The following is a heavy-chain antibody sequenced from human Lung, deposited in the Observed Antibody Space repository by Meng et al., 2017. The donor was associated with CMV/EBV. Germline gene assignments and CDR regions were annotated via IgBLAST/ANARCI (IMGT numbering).Heavy chain of an antibody. V-gene: IGHV4-34*01. CDR3: ARMVVAPLVFDY. Sequence: SXAVYGGSFSGYYWSWIRQPPGKGLEWIGEINHSGSTNYNPSLKSRVTISVDTSKNQFSLKLSSVTAADTAVYYCARMVVAPLVFDYWGQGTLVTVSS. CDR1: GGSFSGYY. J-gene: IGHJ4*02. CDR2: INHSGST. D-gene: IGHD2-15*01.